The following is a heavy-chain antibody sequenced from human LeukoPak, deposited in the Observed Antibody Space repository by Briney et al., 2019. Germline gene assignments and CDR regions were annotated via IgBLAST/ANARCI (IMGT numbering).Heavy chain of an antibody. D-gene: IGHD6-13*01. CDR2: IIPIFGTA. CDR1: GGTFGSYA. Sequence: ASVKVSCKASGGTFGSYAISWVRQAPGQGLEWMGRIIPIFGTANYAQKFQGRVTITTDGSTSTAYMELSSLRSEDTAVYYCARDAAAATVRDWGQGTLVTVSS. V-gene: IGHV1-69*05. J-gene: IGHJ4*02. CDR3: ARDAAAATVRD.